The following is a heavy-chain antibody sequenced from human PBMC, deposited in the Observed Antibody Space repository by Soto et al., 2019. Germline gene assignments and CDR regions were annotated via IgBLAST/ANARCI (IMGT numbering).Heavy chain of an antibody. V-gene: IGHV4-34*01. Sequence: PSVTLCLTWAVYGGFLSEPYWSWIRQPPGKGLEWIGEINHVGGTNYNPSLKSRVTMSVDTSQNQFSLRLISVTAADTAMYFCFRIRYQLPSSVLLLAPLGQGTPVTVSS. D-gene: IGHD3-16*01. CDR1: GGFLSEPY. CDR3: FRIRYQLPSSVLLLAP. J-gene: IGHJ5*02. CDR2: INHVGGT.